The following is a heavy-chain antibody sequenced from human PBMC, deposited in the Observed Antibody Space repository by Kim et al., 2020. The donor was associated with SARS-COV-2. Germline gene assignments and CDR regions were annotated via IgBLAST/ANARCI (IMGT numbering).Heavy chain of an antibody. Sequence: GGSLRLSCAASGFTFSSYAMSWVRQAPGKGLEWVSAISGSGGSTYYADSVKGWFTISRDNSKNTLYLQMNSLIAEDTAVYYCPKWAPNLEWFGELLAPFDYWGQGTLVTVSS. V-gene: IGHV3-23*01. D-gene: IGHD3-10*01. CDR1: GFTFSSYA. J-gene: IGHJ4*02. CDR3: PKWAPNLEWFGELLAPFDY. CDR2: ISGSGGST.